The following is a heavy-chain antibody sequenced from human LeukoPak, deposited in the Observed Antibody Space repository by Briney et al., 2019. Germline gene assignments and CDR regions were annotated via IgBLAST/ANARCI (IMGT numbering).Heavy chain of an antibody. CDR1: GYTFTSYY. Sequence: ASVKVSCKASGYTFTSYYMHWVRQAPAQGLEWMGIINPSGGSTSYAQKFQGRVTMTRDTSTSTVYMELSSLRSEDTAVYYCARDLFSRVTTNWFDPWGQGTLVTVSS. V-gene: IGHV1-46*01. J-gene: IGHJ5*02. CDR3: ARDLFSRVTTNWFDP. CDR2: INPSGGST. D-gene: IGHD4-17*01.